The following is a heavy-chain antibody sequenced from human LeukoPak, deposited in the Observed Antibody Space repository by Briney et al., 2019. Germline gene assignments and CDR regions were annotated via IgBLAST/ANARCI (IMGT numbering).Heavy chain of an antibody. Sequence: PSETLSLTCAVYGASFSDSYWSWIRQPPGEGLEWVGEIAHSGITNYNPSHKSRVSISVDTSKNQFSLNLNSVTAADTAMYYCARGANSVAYWGQGTLVTVSS. D-gene: IGHD4-23*01. CDR3: ARGANSVAY. J-gene: IGHJ4*02. V-gene: IGHV4-34*01. CDR1: GASFSDSY. CDR2: IAHSGIT.